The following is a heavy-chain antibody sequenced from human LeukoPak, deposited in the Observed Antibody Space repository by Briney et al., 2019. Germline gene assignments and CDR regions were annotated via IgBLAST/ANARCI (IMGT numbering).Heavy chain of an antibody. V-gene: IGHV3-53*01. Sequence: TGGSLRLSCAASGFTVSSNYMSWVRQAPGKGLEWVSVIYSGGSTYYADFVKGRFTISRDNSKNTLYLEMNSLRAEDTDVYYCAKDRGYSSSWPPVGFDPWGQGTLVTVSS. D-gene: IGHD6-13*01. CDR3: AKDRGYSSSWPPVGFDP. CDR1: GFTVSSNY. CDR2: IYSGGST. J-gene: IGHJ5*02.